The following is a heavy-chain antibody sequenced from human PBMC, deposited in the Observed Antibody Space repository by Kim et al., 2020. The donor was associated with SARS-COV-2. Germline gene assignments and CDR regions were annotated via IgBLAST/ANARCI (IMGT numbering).Heavy chain of an antibody. J-gene: IGHJ4*01. Sequence: DSVQGRFTISRDNAKNALLLQMNSRRGDDTALYYCAKDAYDDDVLTGPYEFWGQGTLVTVSS. D-gene: IGHD3-9*01. CDR3: AKDAYDDDVLTGPYEF. V-gene: IGHV3-9*01.